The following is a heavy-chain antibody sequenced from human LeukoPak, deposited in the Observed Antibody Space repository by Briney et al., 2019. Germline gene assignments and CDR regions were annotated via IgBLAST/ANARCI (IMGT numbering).Heavy chain of an antibody. CDR2: IKPDGSQI. V-gene: IGHV3-7*01. J-gene: IGHJ4*02. CDR3: ARDLNWETY. CDR1: GFTFSSYW. D-gene: IGHD1-1*01. Sequence: GGSLRLSCAASGFTFSSYWMGWVRQAPGKGLEWVANIKPDGSQIYYVDSVKGRFTISRDNAKNSLYLQMNSLRAEDTAVYYCARDLNWETYWGQGTLVTVSS.